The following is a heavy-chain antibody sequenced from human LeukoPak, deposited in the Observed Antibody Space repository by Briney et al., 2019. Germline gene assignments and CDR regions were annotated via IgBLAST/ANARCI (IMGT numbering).Heavy chain of an antibody. CDR2: INPNNGGT. J-gene: IGHJ6*02. D-gene: IGHD2-15*01. V-gene: IGHV1-2*02. Sequence: ASVKVSCKASGYIFTGYYMHWVRQAPGQGLEWMGWINPNNGGTNYAEKFQGRVTMTRDTSISTAYMELTRLRSDDTAVYYCARVKLVVVAATRRYYYGMDVWGQGTTVTVSS. CDR1: GYIFTGYY. CDR3: ARVKLVVVAATRRYYYGMDV.